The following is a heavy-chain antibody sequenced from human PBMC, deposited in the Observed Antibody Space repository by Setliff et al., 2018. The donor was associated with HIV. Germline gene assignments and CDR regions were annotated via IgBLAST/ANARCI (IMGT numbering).Heavy chain of an antibody. CDR3: ARGSGYSYGQFDY. V-gene: IGHV4-4*08. CDR1: GGSIRSYY. J-gene: IGHJ4*02. Sequence: SETLSLTCTVAGGSIRSYYWSWIRQPPGKGLEWIGYIYTSGSTHYNHSLKSRVTISVDTSKNQFALKLSSVTAADTAVYYCARGSGYSYGQFDYWGQGTLVTVSS. CDR2: IYTSGST. D-gene: IGHD5-18*01.